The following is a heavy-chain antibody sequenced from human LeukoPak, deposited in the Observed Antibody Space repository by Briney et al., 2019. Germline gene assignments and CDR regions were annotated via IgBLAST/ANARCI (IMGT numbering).Heavy chain of an antibody. J-gene: IGHJ2*01. V-gene: IGHV4-59*01. CDR1: GGSISSYY. Sequence: PSETLSLTCTVSGGSISSYYWSWIRQPPGKGLEWIGYIYYSGSTNSNPSLKSRVTISVDTSKNQISLKLSSVTAADTAMYYCARGQSGYSGYDYWYFDFWGRGTLATVSS. D-gene: IGHD5-12*01. CDR2: IYYSGST. CDR3: ARGQSGYSGYDYWYFDF.